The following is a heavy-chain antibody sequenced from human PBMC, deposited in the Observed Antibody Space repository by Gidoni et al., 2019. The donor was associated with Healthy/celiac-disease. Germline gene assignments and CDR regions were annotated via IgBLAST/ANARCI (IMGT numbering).Heavy chain of an antibody. CDR1: GFTVGSNY. J-gene: IGHJ6*02. CDR3: ARDRFYCSSTSCYNNYYYGMDV. V-gene: IGHV3-66*02. CDR2: IYSGGST. D-gene: IGHD2-2*02. Sequence: EVQLVESGGGLVQPGGSLRLSCAASGFTVGSNYMSWVRQAPGKGLEWVSVIYSGGSTYYADSVKGRFTISRDNSKNTLYLQMNSLRAEDTAVYYCARDRFYCSSTSCYNNYYYGMDVWGQGTTVTVSS.